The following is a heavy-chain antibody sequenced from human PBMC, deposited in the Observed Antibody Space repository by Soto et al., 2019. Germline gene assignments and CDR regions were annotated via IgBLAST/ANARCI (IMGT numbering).Heavy chain of an antibody. J-gene: IGHJ1*01. CDR2: LYKNDDT. CDR3: ARALGTVTKDF. D-gene: IGHD4-17*01. CDR1: GFSVSITY. V-gene: IGHV3-53*01. Sequence: PGGSLRLSCKASGFSVSITYMSWVRQVPGKGLEWVSSLYKNDDTYYAESVRGRFTISRDSSKNSLYLQMSSLSADDTAVYYCARALGTVTKDFWGQGTLVTVSS.